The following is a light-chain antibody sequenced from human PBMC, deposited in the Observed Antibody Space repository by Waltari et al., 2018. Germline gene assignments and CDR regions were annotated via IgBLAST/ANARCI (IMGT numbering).Light chain of an antibody. Sequence: SYVLTQPPSMSVAPGQTATVTCGGDHIVAKSVHWYQQRAGQAPVLVIFDDTDRPSGIPERFSGSKSDNTATLTIKRVEAGDEADYFCQVWVQSDHRVVFGGGTRLTVL. V-gene: IGLV3-21*02. J-gene: IGLJ2*01. CDR2: DDT. CDR3: QVWVQSDHRVV. CDR1: HIVAKS.